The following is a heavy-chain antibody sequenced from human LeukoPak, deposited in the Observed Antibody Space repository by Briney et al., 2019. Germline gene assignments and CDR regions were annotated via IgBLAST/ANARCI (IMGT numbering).Heavy chain of an antibody. CDR3: VRNLAVAGTCFDS. CDR2: IKQDGSDR. J-gene: IGHJ4*02. Sequence: GGSLRLSCAASGFTFRNYWMSWVRQAPGTGLEWVANIKQDGSDRNYVASVRGRFTISRDNAESSLYLQMNTLRAEDTAVYYCVRNLAVAGTCFDSWGQGTLVTVSS. D-gene: IGHD6-19*01. V-gene: IGHV3-7*03. CDR1: GFTFRNYW.